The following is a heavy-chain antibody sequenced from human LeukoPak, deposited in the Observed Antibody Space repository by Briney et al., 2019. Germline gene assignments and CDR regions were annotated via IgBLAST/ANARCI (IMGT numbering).Heavy chain of an antibody. CDR3: AKDILQKERFDAFDI. CDR2: RSYDGSNK. Sequence: GGSLRLSCAASGFTFSNYAMHWVRQAPGKGLEWVAVRSYDGSNKYYADSVKGRFTISRDNAKNSLYLQMNSLRAEDTALYYCAKDILQKERFDAFDIWGQGTMVTVSS. V-gene: IGHV3-30*04. CDR1: GFTFSNYA. J-gene: IGHJ3*02. D-gene: IGHD4-11*01.